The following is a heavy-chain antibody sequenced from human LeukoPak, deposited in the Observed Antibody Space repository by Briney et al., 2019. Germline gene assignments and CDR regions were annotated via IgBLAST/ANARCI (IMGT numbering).Heavy chain of an antibody. J-gene: IGHJ4*02. D-gene: IGHD7-27*01. CDR2: IYYSGNT. CDR1: GGFISTYY. V-gene: IGHV4-59*01. CDR3: ARANFNWGVDY. Sequence: SETLSLTCTVSGGFISTYYWSWIRQPPGKGLEWIGYIYYSGNTNYNPSLKSRVTISVDTSKNQFSLKLSSVSAADTAVYYCARANFNWGVDYWGQGTLVTVSS.